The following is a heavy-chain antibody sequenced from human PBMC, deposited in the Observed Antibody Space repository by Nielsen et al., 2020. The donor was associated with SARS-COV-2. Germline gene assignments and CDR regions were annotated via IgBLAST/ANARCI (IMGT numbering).Heavy chain of an antibody. J-gene: IGHJ4*02. V-gene: IGHV1-3*01. D-gene: IGHD3-22*01. CDR3: ARDRSGYYSDYFDY. Sequence: KFQGRVTITRVTSASTAYMELSSLRSEDTAVYYCARDRSGYYSDYFDYWGQGTLVTVSS.